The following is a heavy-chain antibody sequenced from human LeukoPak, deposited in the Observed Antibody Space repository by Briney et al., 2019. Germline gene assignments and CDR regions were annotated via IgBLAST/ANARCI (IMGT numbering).Heavy chain of an antibody. D-gene: IGHD2-21*02. V-gene: IGHV4-34*01. CDR2: INHSGST. Sequence: SETLSLTCAVYGGSFSGYYWSWIRQPPGNGLEWIGEINHSGSTNYNPSLKSRVTISVDTSKNQFSLKLSSVTAADTAVYYCARVGGRDLYYWGQGTLVTVSS. CDR1: GGSFSGYY. CDR3: ARVGGRDLYY. J-gene: IGHJ4*02.